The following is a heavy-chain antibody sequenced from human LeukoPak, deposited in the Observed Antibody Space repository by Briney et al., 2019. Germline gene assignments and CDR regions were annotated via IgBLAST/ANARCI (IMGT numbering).Heavy chain of an antibody. CDR1: GVSFSGYA. D-gene: IGHD2-8*01. CDR3: ARVQSVGREIGVCDF. CDR2: IKYDASDE. V-gene: IGHV3-33*01. J-gene: IGHJ4*02. Sequence: PGGSLRLSCAVSGVSFSGYAMHWVRQAPGKGLEWVSLIKYDASDEYNADAVKGRFTISRDESRNTLYLQMNSLRAEDTAVYYCARVQSVGREIGVCDFWGQGSLVTVAS.